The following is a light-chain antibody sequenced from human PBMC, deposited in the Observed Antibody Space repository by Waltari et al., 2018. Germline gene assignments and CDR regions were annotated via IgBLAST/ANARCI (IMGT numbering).Light chain of an antibody. CDR2: AAF. V-gene: IGKV1-39*01. Sequence: EIQMTQYPSSLSASVGDRVSITCRASQSINKYLNWYQQRRGEAPNLLIYAAFNLQSGVPSSFRGSGSGTDFTLTISCLQPEYSATYYCHQSYRFPPTFGPGTKLDIK. CDR1: QSINKY. CDR3: HQSYRFPPT. J-gene: IGKJ3*01.